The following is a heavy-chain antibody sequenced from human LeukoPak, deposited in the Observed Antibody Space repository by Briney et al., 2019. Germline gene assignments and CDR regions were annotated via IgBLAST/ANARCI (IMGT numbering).Heavy chain of an antibody. CDR2: ISGSGATT. Sequence: GGSLRLSCAASGFTFRSCTMGWVRQAPGQGLEWVSGISGSGATTYYADSVKGRFTISRDNSKNTLDLQMNSLRADDTAVYYCAKDRRYDSSGFDYWGQGTLVTVSS. CDR3: AKDRRYDSSGFDY. CDR1: GFTFRSCT. D-gene: IGHD3-22*01. J-gene: IGHJ4*02. V-gene: IGHV3-23*01.